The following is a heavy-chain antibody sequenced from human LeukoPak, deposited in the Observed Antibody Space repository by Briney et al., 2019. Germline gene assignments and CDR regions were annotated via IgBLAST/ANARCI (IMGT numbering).Heavy chain of an antibody. J-gene: IGHJ4*02. Sequence: GASVKVSCKASGGTFSSYAISWVRQAPGQGLEWMGRIIPILGIANYAQKFQGRVTITADKSTSTAYMELRSLRSDDTAVYYCATGGTQYSSSSDYWGQGTLVTVSS. CDR1: GGTFSSYA. CDR3: ATGGTQYSSSSDY. CDR2: IIPILGIA. D-gene: IGHD6-6*01. V-gene: IGHV1-69*04.